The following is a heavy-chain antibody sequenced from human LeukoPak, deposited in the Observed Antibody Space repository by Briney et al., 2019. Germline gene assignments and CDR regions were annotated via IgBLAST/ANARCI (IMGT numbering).Heavy chain of an antibody. D-gene: IGHD3-22*01. CDR1: GYTFTSYA. CDR2: INAGNGNT. J-gene: IGHJ5*02. V-gene: IGHV1-3*01. Sequence: ASVKVSCKASGYTFTSYAMHWVRQAPGQRLEWMGWINAGNGNTKYSQKFQGRVTITRDTSASTAYIELSSLRSEDTAVYYCARVPYYYDSSGYLFDPWGQGTLVTVSS. CDR3: ARVPYYYDSSGYLFDP.